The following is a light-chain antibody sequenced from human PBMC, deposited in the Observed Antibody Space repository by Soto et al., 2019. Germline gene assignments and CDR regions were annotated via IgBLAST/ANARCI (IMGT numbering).Light chain of an antibody. V-gene: IGLV2-14*01. CDR3: SSYTSSSTSVV. CDR1: GSDVGTYNY. J-gene: IGLJ2*01. CDR2: DVT. Sequence: QSVLTQPASVSGSPGQSMTISCTGTGSDVGTYNYVSWYQQHPGKAPKLMIYDVTNRPSGVSDRFSGSKSGNTASLTISGLQAEDEADYYCSSYTSSSTSVVFGGGTKLTVL.